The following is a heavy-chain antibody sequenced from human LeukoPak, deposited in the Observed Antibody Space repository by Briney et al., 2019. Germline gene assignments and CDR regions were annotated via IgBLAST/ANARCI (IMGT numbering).Heavy chain of an antibody. D-gene: IGHD4-17*01. J-gene: IGHJ4*02. V-gene: IGHV3-23*01. CDR1: GFTFSSYA. CDR2: ISGSGGST. Sequence: GGSLRLSCAASGFTFSSYAMSWVRQAPGKGLEWVSAISGSGGSTYYADSVKGRFTISRDNPKNSLYLQMNSLRAEDTALYYCAREDDNGDLINCWGQGTLVTVSS. CDR3: AREDDNGDLINC.